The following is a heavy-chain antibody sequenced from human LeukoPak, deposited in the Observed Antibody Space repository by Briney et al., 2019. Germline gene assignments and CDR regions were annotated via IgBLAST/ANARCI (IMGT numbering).Heavy chain of an antibody. J-gene: IGHJ4*02. Sequence: SETLSLTCTVSGYSISSNYYWGWIRQPPGKGLEWIGNIYHSGSISYNPSLKSRVTISVDTSKNQFSLKVTSVTAADTAVYYCARALEGTTGRFDYWGQGTLVTVSS. V-gene: IGHV4-38-2*02. CDR2: IYHSGSI. CDR1: GYSISSNYY. D-gene: IGHD1-7*01. CDR3: ARALEGTTGRFDY.